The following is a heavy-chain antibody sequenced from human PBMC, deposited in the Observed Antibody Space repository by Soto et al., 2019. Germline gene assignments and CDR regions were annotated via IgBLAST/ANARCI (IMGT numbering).Heavy chain of an antibody. CDR2: IIPIFGTA. J-gene: IGHJ3*02. D-gene: IGHD6-19*01. V-gene: IGHV1-69*13. CDR1: GGTFSSYA. CDR3: ARGYSSGYDAFDI. Sequence: ASVKVSCKXSGGTFSSYAISWVRQAPGQGLEWMGGIIPIFGTANYAQKFQGRVTITADESTSTAYMELSSLRSEDTAVYYCARGYSSGYDAFDIWGQGTMVTVSS.